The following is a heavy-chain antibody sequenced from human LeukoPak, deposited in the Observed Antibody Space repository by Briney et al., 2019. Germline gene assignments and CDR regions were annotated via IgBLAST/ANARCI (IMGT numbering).Heavy chain of an antibody. CDR2: IYYSGST. CDR1: GGSISSYY. J-gene: IGHJ4*02. D-gene: IGHD6-19*01. Sequence: SETLSLTCTVSGGSISSYYWSWIRQPPGKGLEWIGYIYYSGSTNYNPSLKSRVTISVDTSKNQFSLKLSSVTAADTAVYYCARGFSSGWYYFDYWGQGTLVTVSS. V-gene: IGHV4-59*01. CDR3: ARGFSSGWYYFDY.